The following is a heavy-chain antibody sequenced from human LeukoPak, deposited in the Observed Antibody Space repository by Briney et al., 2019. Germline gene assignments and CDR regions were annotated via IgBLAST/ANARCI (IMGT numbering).Heavy chain of an antibody. J-gene: IGHJ5*02. CDR2: IYHSGST. Sequence: SQTLSLTCAVSGDSITFGGYSWSWIRQPPGKGLEWIGYIYHSGSTYYNPSLKSRVTISVDTSKNQFSLKLSSVTAADTAVYYCARGTTALGFDPWGQGTLVTVSS. CDR3: ARGTTALGFDP. CDR1: GDSITFGGYS. V-gene: IGHV4-30-2*01. D-gene: IGHD1-7*01.